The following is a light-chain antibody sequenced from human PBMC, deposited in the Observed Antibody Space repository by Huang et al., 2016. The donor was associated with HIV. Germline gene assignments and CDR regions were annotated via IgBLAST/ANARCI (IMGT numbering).Light chain of an antibody. CDR2: GAS. V-gene: IGKV1D-8*01. CDR3: QQYYAFPWT. Sequence: VIWVTQSPSLLSASTGDRVTISCLMSQDISTYLAWYQQKPGKAPKLWIYGASTLQSGVPSRFSCSGSGTDFTLTINCLQSEDFATYYCQQYYAFPWTFGQGTKVETK. CDR1: QDISTY. J-gene: IGKJ1*01.